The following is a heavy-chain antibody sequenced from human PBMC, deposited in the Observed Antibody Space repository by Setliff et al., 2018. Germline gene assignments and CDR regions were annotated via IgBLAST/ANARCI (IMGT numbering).Heavy chain of an antibody. CDR1: GFTFGDFA. Sequence: GGSLRLSCAASGFTFGDFAMTWVRQAPGKGLEWVAGIGGSGISTYYADSVKGRFIISRDNSENTLYLQMNSLRAEDTAVYYCAGDGGIYGSGTIFRYYYYGMDVWGQGTTVTVSS. J-gene: IGHJ6*02. CDR2: IGGSGIST. CDR3: AGDGGIYGSGTIFRYYYYGMDV. D-gene: IGHD3-10*01. V-gene: IGHV3-23*01.